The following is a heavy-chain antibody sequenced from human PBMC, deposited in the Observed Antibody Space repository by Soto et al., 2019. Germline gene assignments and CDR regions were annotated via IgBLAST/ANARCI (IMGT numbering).Heavy chain of an antibody. CDR1: GGTFSNYA. V-gene: IGHV1-69*12. CDR2: SIPIFGTT. Sequence: QVQLVQSGAEVKKPGSSVKVSCKASGGTFSNYAISWVRQAPGQGLEWMGGSIPIFGTTCYAQKFQGRVTIIADESTTTAYLELSSLRSEDTAMYYCARVEAVAGIYNYHGLDVWGQGTAVSVSS. J-gene: IGHJ6*02. CDR3: ARVEAVAGIYNYHGLDV. D-gene: IGHD6-19*01.